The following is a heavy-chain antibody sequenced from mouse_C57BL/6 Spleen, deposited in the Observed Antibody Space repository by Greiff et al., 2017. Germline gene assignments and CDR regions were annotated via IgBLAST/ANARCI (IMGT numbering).Heavy chain of an antibody. CDR3: ARIVTSYYFDH. V-gene: IGHV1-69*01. CDR2: IDPSDSYP. J-gene: IGHJ2*01. Sequence: QVQLQQPGAELVMPGASVKLSCKASGYTFTSYWMHWVKQRPGQGLEWIGEIDPSDSYPNYNQKFKGKSTLTVDKSSSTAYMQLSSLTSEDSAVYYCARIVTSYYFDHWCQGTTLTVSS. D-gene: IGHD2-5*01. CDR1: GYTFTSYW.